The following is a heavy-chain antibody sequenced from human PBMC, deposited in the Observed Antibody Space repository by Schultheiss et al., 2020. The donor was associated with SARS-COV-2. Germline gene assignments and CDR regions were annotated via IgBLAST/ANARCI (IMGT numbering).Heavy chain of an antibody. V-gene: IGHV3-15*01. CDR2: IKSKTDGGTT. J-gene: IGHJ4*02. CDR3: TTDIDYYGSGSYYPLFDY. CDR1: GFTFSNAW. Sequence: GESLKISCAASGFTFSNAWMSWVRQAPGKGLEWVGRIKSKTDGGTTDYAAPVKGRFTISRDDSKNTLYLQMNSLKTEDTAVYYCTTDIDYYGSGSYYPLFDYWGQGTLVTVSS. D-gene: IGHD3-10*01.